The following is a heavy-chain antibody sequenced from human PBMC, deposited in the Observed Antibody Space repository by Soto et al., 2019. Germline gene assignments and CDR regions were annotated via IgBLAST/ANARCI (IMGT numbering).Heavy chain of an antibody. CDR3: ARDGYSYGSPFDY. D-gene: IGHD5-18*01. J-gene: IGHJ4*02. CDR2: ISTSGDTK. CDR1: GFTFSSYE. V-gene: IGHV3-48*03. Sequence: EVQLVESGGGLEQPGGSLRLSCAASGFTFSSYEMNWVRQAPGKGLEWVSYISTSGDTKYYADSVKGLFTISRDNAKNSLYLQMNSLRAEDTAVYYCARDGYSYGSPFDYWGQGTLVTVSS.